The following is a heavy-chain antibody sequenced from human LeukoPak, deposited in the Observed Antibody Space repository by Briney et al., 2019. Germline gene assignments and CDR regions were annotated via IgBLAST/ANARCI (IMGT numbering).Heavy chain of an antibody. D-gene: IGHD3-22*01. Sequence: ASVKVSCKASGYTFTDYYMHWVRQAPGQGLKWMGWIYPNSGGTNYAQKFQGRVTMTRDTSISTAYMELSRLRSDDTAVYYCARGTGTMIVVVIPIDYWGQGTLVTVSS. CDR3: ARGTGTMIVVVIPIDY. V-gene: IGHV1-2*02. J-gene: IGHJ4*02. CDR2: IYPNSGGT. CDR1: GYTFTDYY.